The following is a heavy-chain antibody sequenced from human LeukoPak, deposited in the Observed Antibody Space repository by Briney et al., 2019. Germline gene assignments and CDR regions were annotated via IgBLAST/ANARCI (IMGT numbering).Heavy chain of an antibody. V-gene: IGHV1-69*13. Sequence: SVKVSCKASGGTFSSYAISWVRQAPGQGLEWMGGIIPIFGTANYAQKFQGRVTITADESTSTAYMELSSLRSEDTAVYYCARDEGHYYGSGSYFPVTENWFDPWGQGTLVTVSS. J-gene: IGHJ5*02. CDR3: ARDEGHYYGSGSYFPVTENWFDP. CDR1: GGTFSSYA. CDR2: IIPIFGTA. D-gene: IGHD3-10*01.